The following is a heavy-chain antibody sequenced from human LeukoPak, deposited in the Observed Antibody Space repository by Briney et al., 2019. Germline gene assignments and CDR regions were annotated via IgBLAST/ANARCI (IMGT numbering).Heavy chain of an antibody. J-gene: IGHJ4*02. V-gene: IGHV3-7*01. D-gene: IGHD3-3*01. Sequence: GGSLRLSCAASGFIFTNYWMTWVRQAPGKGLEWVATIKEDGSDKHYVDSATGRFTISRDNAKNSLFLQMSSLRADDTAVYYCATWGSIFGVTFFDYWGQGTLVTVSS. CDR3: ATWGSIFGVTFFDY. CDR2: IKEDGSDK. CDR1: GFIFTNYW.